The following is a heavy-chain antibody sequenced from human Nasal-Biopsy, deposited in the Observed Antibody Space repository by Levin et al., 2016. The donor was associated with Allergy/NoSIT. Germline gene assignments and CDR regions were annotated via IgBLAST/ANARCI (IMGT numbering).Heavy chain of an antibody. J-gene: IGHJ5*02. CDR2: IFDGGAPS. CDR3: AREREYSGSGSAPLDL. CDR1: GFTVTRTS. Sequence: GGSLRLSCAASGFTVTRTSVTWVRQAPGKGLEWVSVIFDGGAPSYYADSVQGRFTVLGDDSKNTLFLQMNSLRVDDTAIYYCAREREYSGSGSAPLDLWGPGTLVTVSS. V-gene: IGHV3-66*01. D-gene: IGHD3-10*01.